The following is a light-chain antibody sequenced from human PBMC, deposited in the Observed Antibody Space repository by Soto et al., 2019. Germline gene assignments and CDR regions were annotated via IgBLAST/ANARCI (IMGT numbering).Light chain of an antibody. J-gene: IGKJ1*01. CDR1: QSVSNNF. CDR2: GAS. V-gene: IGKV3-20*01. Sequence: ELSNSPGAVYAYIFYIATLSFRDIQSVSNNFLAWYQQKPGQAPRLLIYGASSRATGIQDRFSGSGSGTDFTLTISRLETEDFGVYYCQQYATATTRRFGQRTKVAIK. CDR3: QQYATATTRR.